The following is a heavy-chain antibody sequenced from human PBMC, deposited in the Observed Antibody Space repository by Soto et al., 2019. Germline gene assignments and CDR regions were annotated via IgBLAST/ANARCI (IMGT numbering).Heavy chain of an antibody. D-gene: IGHD3-9*01. V-gene: IGHV3-23*01. CDR3: AKSHLLRYFDWLLYFDY. J-gene: IGHJ4*02. CDR1: GFTFSSYA. Sequence: EVQLLESGGGLVQPGGSLRLSCAASGFTFSSYAMSWVRQAPGKGLEWVSAISGSGGSTYYADSVKGRFTISRDNSKNTLYLQMNSLRAEDTAVYYCAKSHLLRYFDWLLYFDYWGQGTLVTVSS. CDR2: ISGSGGST.